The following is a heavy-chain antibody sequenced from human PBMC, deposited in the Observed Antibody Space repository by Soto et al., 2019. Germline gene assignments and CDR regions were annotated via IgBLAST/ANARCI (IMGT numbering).Heavy chain of an antibody. CDR3: ASSLLTPFDY. D-gene: IGHD7-27*01. Sequence: GGSLRLSCAASGFTFSSYWMHWVRQAPGKGLVWVSRLNSDGSSTFYADSVKGRFTISRDNAKNTLYLQMNSLRADDTAVYYCASSLLTPFDYWGQGTLVTVSS. V-gene: IGHV3-74*01. CDR2: LNSDGSST. CDR1: GFTFSSYW. J-gene: IGHJ4*02.